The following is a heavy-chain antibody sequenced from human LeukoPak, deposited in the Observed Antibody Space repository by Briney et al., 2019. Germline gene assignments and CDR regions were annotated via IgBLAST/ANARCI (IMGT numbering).Heavy chain of an antibody. CDR3: ANRISGSSS. V-gene: IGHV3-7*03. D-gene: IGHD3-10*01. Sequence: GGSLRLSCAASGFPFSDYWMSWVRQAPGKGLEWVANIKQDGSEKYYVDSVKGRFTISRDNAKNSLYLQMNSLRAEDTGVYYCANRISGSSSWGQGTLVTVSS. J-gene: IGHJ5*02. CDR2: IKQDGSEK. CDR1: GFPFSDYW.